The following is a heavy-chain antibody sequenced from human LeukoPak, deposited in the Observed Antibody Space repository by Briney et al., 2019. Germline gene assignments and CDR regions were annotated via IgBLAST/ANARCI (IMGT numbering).Heavy chain of an antibody. V-gene: IGHV3-30*18. CDR2: ISYDGSNK. Sequence: ERSLRLSCAASGFTFSSYGMHWVRQAPGKGLEWVAVISYDGSNKYYADSVKGRLTISRDNSKNTLYLQMNSLRAEDTAVYYCANPNYSSGWPLDYWGQGTLVTVSS. J-gene: IGHJ4*02. CDR3: ANPNYSSGWPLDY. CDR1: GFTFSSYG. D-gene: IGHD6-19*01.